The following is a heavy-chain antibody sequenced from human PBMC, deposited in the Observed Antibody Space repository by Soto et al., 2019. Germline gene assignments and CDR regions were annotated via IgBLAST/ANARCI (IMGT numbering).Heavy chain of an antibody. J-gene: IGHJ4*02. V-gene: IGHV3-74*01. D-gene: IGHD3-22*01. CDR2: INSDGSST. Sequence: GGSLRLSFAASGFTFSGYWMHWVRQAPGKGLVWVSRINSDGSSTSYADSVKGRFTISRDNAKNTLYLQMNSLRAEDTAVYYCAIETRGYYDSSGYLNFDYWGQGTLVTVSS. CDR3: AIETRGYYDSSGYLNFDY. CDR1: GFTFSGYW.